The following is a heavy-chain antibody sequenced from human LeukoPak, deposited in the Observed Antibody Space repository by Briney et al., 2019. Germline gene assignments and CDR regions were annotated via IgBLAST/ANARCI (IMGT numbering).Heavy chain of an antibody. Sequence: GASVKVSCKASGGTFSSYAISWVRQAPGQGLEWMGGIIPIFGTANYAQKFQGRVTITADESTSTAYMELSSLRSEDTAVYYCARDQGYYDSSGYYFGFDYWGQGTLVTVSS. J-gene: IGHJ4*02. CDR3: ARDQGYYDSSGYYFGFDY. CDR1: GGTFSSYA. CDR2: IIPIFGTA. V-gene: IGHV1-69*13. D-gene: IGHD3-22*01.